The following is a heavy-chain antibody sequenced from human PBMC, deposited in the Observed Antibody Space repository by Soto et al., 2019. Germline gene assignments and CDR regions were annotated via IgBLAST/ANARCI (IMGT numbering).Heavy chain of an antibody. CDR2: IIPIFGTA. V-gene: IGHV1-69*13. D-gene: IGHD3-9*01. J-gene: IGHJ4*02. Sequence: SVKVSCKASGGTFSSYAISWVRQAPGQGLEWMGGIIPIFGTANYAQNFQGRVTITADESTSTAYMELSSLRSEDTAVYYCVLIGRYDILTGSDFDYWGQGTLVTV. CDR3: VLIGRYDILTGSDFDY. CDR1: GGTFSSYA.